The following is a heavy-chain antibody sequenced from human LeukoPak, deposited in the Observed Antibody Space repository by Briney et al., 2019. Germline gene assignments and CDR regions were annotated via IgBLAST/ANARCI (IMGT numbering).Heavy chain of an antibody. Sequence: GRSLRLSCTASGFTLGSHDMHWVRQIPGQGLEWVAAVSSGFHAFFADSVQGRFTVSREDARNSLYLQMNSLRAGDTAVYYCVREARGYHYTYFDYWGQGTLVTVSS. CDR3: VREARGYHYTYFDY. V-gene: IGHV3-13*01. D-gene: IGHD5-18*01. CDR1: GFTLGSHD. J-gene: IGHJ4*02. CDR2: VSSGFHA.